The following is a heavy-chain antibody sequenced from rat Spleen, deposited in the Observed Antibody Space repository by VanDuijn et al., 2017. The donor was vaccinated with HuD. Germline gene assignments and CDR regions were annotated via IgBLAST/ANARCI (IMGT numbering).Heavy chain of an antibody. CDR1: GFTFSDYN. CDR2: ISYDGSST. D-gene: IGHD1-2*01. CDR3: ARHGYSSYGWFAY. V-gene: IGHV5-7*01. Sequence: EVQLAESGGGLVQPGRSLKLSCAASGFTFSDYNMAWVRQAPKKGLEWVATISYDGSSTYYRDSVKGRFTISRDNAKSTLYLQMDSLRSEDTATYYCARHGYSSYGWFAYWGQGTLVTVSS. J-gene: IGHJ3*01.